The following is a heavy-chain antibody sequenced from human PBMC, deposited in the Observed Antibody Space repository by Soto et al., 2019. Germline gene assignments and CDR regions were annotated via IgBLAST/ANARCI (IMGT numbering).Heavy chain of an antibody. CDR1: GFTFSDYY. J-gene: IGHJ6*03. Sequence: PGGSLRLSCAASGFTFSDYYMSWIRQAPGKGLEWVSYISSSGSTIYYADSVKGRFTISRDNAKNSLYLQMNSLRAEDTAVYYCARLRTIFGVVIVVADYYYMDVWGKGTTVTVSS. V-gene: IGHV3-11*01. CDR3: ARLRTIFGVVIVVADYYYMDV. D-gene: IGHD3-3*01. CDR2: ISSSGSTI.